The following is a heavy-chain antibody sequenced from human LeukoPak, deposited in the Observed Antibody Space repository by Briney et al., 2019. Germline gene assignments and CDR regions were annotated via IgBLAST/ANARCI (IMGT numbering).Heavy chain of an antibody. D-gene: IGHD1-26*01. Sequence: GESLKISCKGSGYNFANYWIHWVRQMPGKGLGWMGIIYPGDSDTRYSPSFQGQVTISADKSISTAYLQWSSLKASDTAMYYCARASIMGATQSPFDYWGQGTLVTVSS. CDR2: IYPGDSDT. CDR1: GYNFANYW. J-gene: IGHJ4*02. V-gene: IGHV5-51*01. CDR3: ARASIMGATQSPFDY.